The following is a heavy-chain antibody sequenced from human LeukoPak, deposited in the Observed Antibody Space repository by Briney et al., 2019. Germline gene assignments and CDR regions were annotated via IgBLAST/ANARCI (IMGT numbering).Heavy chain of an antibody. Sequence: PGGSLRLSCAASGFIFSTHNMNWVRQAPGKGLEWVSYISISSTAIYYADSVKGRFTISRDNAKNTVYLQMNSLRAEDTAVYYCARDYVSGSFGPWGQGTLVTVSS. J-gene: IGHJ5*02. CDR1: GFIFSTHN. CDR3: ARDYVSGSFGP. V-gene: IGHV3-48*04. D-gene: IGHD3-10*01. CDR2: ISISSTAI.